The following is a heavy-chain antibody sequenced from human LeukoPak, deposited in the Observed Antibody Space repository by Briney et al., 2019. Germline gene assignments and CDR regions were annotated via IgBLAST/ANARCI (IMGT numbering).Heavy chain of an antibody. CDR1: GYNFGTDW. J-gene: IGHJ4*02. Sequence: GESLKISCKGSGYNFGTDWISWVRQMPGKGLEWMGIIYPGDSDTKYSPSFQGQVTISADKSISTVYLQWSSLQASDTAMYYCVRPGYNDWGQGTLVTVSS. CDR3: VRPGYND. D-gene: IGHD5-24*01. CDR2: IYPGDSDT. V-gene: IGHV5-51*01.